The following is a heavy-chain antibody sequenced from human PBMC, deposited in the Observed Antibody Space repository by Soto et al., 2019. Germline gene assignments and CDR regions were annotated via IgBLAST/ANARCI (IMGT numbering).Heavy chain of an antibody. J-gene: IGHJ6*02. CDR2: IWYDGSNK. CDR3: AREMLGCSGGSCYDTHHYYYYGMDV. Sequence: GGSLRLSWAASGFTFISYGMHWVRQAPGKGLGWVAVIWYDGSNKYYADSVKGRFTISRDNSKNTLYLQMNSLRDEDTAVYYCAREMLGCSGGSCYDTHHYYYYGMDVWGQGTTVTVSS. CDR1: GFTFISYG. V-gene: IGHV3-33*01. D-gene: IGHD2-15*01.